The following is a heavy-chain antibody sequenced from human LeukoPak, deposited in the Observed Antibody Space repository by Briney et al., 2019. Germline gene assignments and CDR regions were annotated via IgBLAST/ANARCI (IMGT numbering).Heavy chain of an antibody. CDR3: ARVNVGNWFDP. D-gene: IGHD1-26*01. CDR1: GDSITSTNW. V-gene: IGHV4-4*02. Sequence: PSETLSLTCGVSGDSITSTNWWAWVRQSPGKGLQWIGDIFHNGNNNYNPSLKSRVTISVDTSKNQFSLKLSSVTAADTAVYYCARVNVGNWFDPWGQGTLVTVSS. J-gene: IGHJ5*02. CDR2: IFHNGNN.